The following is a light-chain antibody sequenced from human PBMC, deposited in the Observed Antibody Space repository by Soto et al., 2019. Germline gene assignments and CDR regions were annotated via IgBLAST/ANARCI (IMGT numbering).Light chain of an antibody. V-gene: IGKV3-20*01. CDR1: QSVSSNY. CDR3: QQYGTSPRM. CDR2: GAS. Sequence: EIVLTQSPGTLSLSPGERATLSCRAGQSVSSNYLAWYQQKPGQAPRLLIYGASSRATGIPDRFSGSGSGTDFTLTISRLEPEDFAVYYCQQYGTSPRMFGQGTKVDIK. J-gene: IGKJ1*01.